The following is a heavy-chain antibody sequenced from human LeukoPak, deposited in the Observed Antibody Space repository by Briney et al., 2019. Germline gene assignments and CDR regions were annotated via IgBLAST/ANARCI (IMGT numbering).Heavy chain of an antibody. V-gene: IGHV3-21*01. CDR3: ARDKLGANDAFDI. J-gene: IGHJ3*02. Sequence: GGSLRLSCAASGFTFSSYTMNWVRQAPGKGLEWASSISSSSSYIYYADSVKGRFTISRDTAKNSLYLQMNTLRAEDTAVYYCARDKLGANDAFDIWGQGTMVTVSS. CDR1: GFTFSSYT. D-gene: IGHD4/OR15-4a*01. CDR2: ISSSSSYI.